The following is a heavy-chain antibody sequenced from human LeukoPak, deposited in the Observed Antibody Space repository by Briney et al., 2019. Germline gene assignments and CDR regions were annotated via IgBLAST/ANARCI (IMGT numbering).Heavy chain of an antibody. CDR1: GGSISSSSYY. D-gene: IGHD1-26*01. CDR2: IYYSGST. J-gene: IGHJ4*02. V-gene: IGHV4-39*01. Sequence: SETLSLTCTVSGGSISSSSYYWGWIRQPPGKGLEWIGSIYYSGSTYYNPSLKSRVTISVDTSKNQFSLKLSSVTAADTAVYYCARQYSVGATLDYWGQGTLVTVSS. CDR3: ARQYSVGATLDY.